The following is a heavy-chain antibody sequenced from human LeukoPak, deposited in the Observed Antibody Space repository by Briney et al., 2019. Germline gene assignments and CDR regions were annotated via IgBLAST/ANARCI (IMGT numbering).Heavy chain of an antibody. J-gene: IGHJ3*02. V-gene: IGHV4-59*01. CDR2: IYYSGST. CDR3: AKDPDTAMVISAFDI. Sequence: SETLSLTCTVSGGSISSYYWSWIRQPPGKGLEWIGYIYYSGSTNYNPSLKSRVTISVDTSKNQFSLKLSSVTAADTAVYYCAKDPDTAMVISAFDIWGQGTMVTVSS. D-gene: IGHD5-18*01. CDR1: GGSISSYY.